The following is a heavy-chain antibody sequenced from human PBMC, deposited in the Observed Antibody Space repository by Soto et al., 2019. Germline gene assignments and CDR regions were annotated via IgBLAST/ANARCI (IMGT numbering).Heavy chain of an antibody. Sequence: SGPRLVNPTRTLTLTCTFSGFSVSTGGVRGSWIRQPPGKALEWLARIDWDDDKFYSTSLRTRLTISKDTSKNQVVLTMTNMDPVDTATYYCARAPYSSSWYADYFDYWGQGALVTVSS. CDR1: GFSVSTGGVR. D-gene: IGHD6-13*01. V-gene: IGHV2-70*04. CDR2: IDWDDDK. CDR3: ARAPYSSSWYADYFDY. J-gene: IGHJ4*02.